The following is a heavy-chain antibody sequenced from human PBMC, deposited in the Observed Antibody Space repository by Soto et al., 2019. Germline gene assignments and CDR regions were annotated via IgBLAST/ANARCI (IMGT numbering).Heavy chain of an antibody. CDR1: GGSVSSGSFY. V-gene: IGHV4-61*01. J-gene: IGHJ5*02. CDR2: VYYIGRT. Sequence: QVQLQESGPGLVKPSETLSLTCTVSGGSVSSGSFYWSWIRQPPGMGLEWIGFVYYIGRTNYNPSLMRPVAISVDTSKNKFSLKLSSVNDADTAVYYCAAGYSNSLFDPGGQGTLVTVSS. CDR3: AAGYSNSLFDP. D-gene: IGHD6-13*01.